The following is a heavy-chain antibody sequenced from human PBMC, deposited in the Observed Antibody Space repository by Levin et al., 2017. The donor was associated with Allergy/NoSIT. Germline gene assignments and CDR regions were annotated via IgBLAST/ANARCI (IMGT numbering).Heavy chain of an antibody. D-gene: IGHD5-24*01. CDR2: ISSSSSTI. V-gene: IGHV3-48*01. CDR3: ARITVEMATTPFDY. J-gene: IGHJ4*02. Sequence: GESLKISCAASGFTFSSYSMNWVRQAPGKGLEWVSYISSSSSTIYYADSVKGRFTISRDNAKNSLYLQMNSLRAEDTAVYYCARITVEMATTPFDYWGQGTLVTVSS. CDR1: GFTFSSYS.